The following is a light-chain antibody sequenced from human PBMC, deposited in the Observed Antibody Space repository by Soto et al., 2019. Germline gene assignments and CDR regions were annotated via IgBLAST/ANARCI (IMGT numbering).Light chain of an antibody. CDR2: GAA. V-gene: IGKV3-20*01. J-gene: IGKJ1*01. CDR1: QSVSSNS. Sequence: EIVLTQSPGTLSLSPGERATLSCWASQSVSSNSLAWYQHKPGQAPRLLIYGAASRATGIPDRFSGSGSGTDFTLTITRLEPEEFVVYYCQQYGNSPPTFGQGTKVGIK. CDR3: QQYGNSPPT.